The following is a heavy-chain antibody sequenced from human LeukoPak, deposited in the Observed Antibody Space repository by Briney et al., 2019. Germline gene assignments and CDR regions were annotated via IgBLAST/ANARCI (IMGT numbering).Heavy chain of an antibody. D-gene: IGHD6-19*01. CDR1: GGTFSSYA. Sequence: SVKVSCKASGGTFSSYAISWVRQAPGQGLEWIGRIIPMLGIANYAQRFQGRVTITADKSTSTAYMELSSLRSEDTAVYYCAGEEGAVAGTDFDYWGQGTLVTVSS. CDR2: IIPMLGIA. CDR3: AGEEGAVAGTDFDY. V-gene: IGHV1-69*04. J-gene: IGHJ4*02.